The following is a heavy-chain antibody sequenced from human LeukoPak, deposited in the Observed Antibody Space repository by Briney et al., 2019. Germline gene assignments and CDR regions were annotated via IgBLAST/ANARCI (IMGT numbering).Heavy chain of an antibody. D-gene: IGHD6-19*01. V-gene: IGHV4-39*07. Sequence: SETLSLTCTVSGGSISSSSYYWGWIRQPPGKGLEWIGSIYYSGSTYYNPSLKSRVTISVDTSKNQFSLKLSSVTAADTAVYYCARAGIAVAGTEDYYYGMDVWGQGTTVTVSS. J-gene: IGHJ6*02. CDR1: GGSISSSSYY. CDR2: IYYSGST. CDR3: ARAGIAVAGTEDYYYGMDV.